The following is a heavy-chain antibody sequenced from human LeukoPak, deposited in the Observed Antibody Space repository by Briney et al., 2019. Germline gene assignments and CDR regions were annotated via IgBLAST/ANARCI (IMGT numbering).Heavy chain of an antibody. D-gene: IGHD3-9*01. Sequence: PGGSLRLSCAASGFTFSTYAMSWVRQAPGKGLEWVSAISGSGGGTFYANSLKGRFTISRDNSRDTLYLQMNSLRAEGTAVYYCAKSLTGYFRGFDCWGQGTLVTVSS. V-gene: IGHV3-23*01. CDR2: ISGSGGGT. CDR3: AKSLTGYFRGFDC. J-gene: IGHJ4*02. CDR1: GFTFSTYA.